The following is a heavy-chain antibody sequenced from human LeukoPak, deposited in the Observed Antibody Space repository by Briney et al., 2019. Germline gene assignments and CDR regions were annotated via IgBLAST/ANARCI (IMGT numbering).Heavy chain of an antibody. V-gene: IGHV3-48*03. J-gene: IGHJ6*02. D-gene: IGHD3-10*01. CDR3: ARYTGSESYYNFFYYYGMDV. CDR2: ISSSGSTI. Sequence: GGSLRLSCAASGFTFSSYEMNWVRQAPGKGLEWVSYISSSGSTIYYADSVKGRFTISRDNAKNSLYLQMNSLRAEDTAVYYCARYTGSESYYNFFYYYGMDVWGQGTTVTVSS. CDR1: GFTFSSYE.